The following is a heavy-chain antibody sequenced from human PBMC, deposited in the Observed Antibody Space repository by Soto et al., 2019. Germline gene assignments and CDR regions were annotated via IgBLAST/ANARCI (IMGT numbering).Heavy chain of an antibody. Sequence: GGSLRLSCAASGFTFSTYTMSWVRQAPGKGLEWVSSISTSRSYIFYADSMKGRFTISRDNAKNSLSLQMNSLRAEDTAVYYCARGRGILGDNNYFDYWGQGTLVTVSS. CDR2: ISTSRSYI. V-gene: IGHV3-21*06. CDR3: ARGRGILGDNNYFDY. CDR1: GFTFSTYT. D-gene: IGHD1-26*01. J-gene: IGHJ4*02.